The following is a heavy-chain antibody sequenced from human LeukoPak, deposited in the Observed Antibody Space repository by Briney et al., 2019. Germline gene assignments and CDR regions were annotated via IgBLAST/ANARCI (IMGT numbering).Heavy chain of an antibody. CDR3: ARTLGLRGYSYGTLFYYFDY. D-gene: IGHD5-18*01. CDR2: ISFGGTNK. V-gene: IGHV3-30*03. J-gene: IGHJ4*02. CDR1: GFTFSSYA. Sequence: GGSLRLSCAASGFTFSSYAMHWVRQAPGKGLEWVAFISFGGTNKYYGDSVKGRFTISRDNSKDTLFLQMNSLRAEDTAVYYCARTLGLRGYSYGTLFYYFDYWGQGTLVTVSS.